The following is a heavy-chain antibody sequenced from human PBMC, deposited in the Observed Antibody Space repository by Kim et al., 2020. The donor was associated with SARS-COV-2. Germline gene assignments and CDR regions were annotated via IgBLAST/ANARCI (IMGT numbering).Heavy chain of an antibody. D-gene: IGHD2-15*01. V-gene: IGHV3-15*01. Sequence: GGSLRLSCAASGFTFSNAWMSWVRQAPGKGLEWVGRIKSKTDGGTTDYAAPVKGRFTISRDDSKNTLYLQMNSLKTEDTAVYYCTTDGGIVVVVAATRTDYWGQGTLVTVSS. J-gene: IGHJ4*02. CDR1: GFTFSNAW. CDR3: TTDGGIVVVVAATRTDY. CDR2: IKSKTDGGTT.